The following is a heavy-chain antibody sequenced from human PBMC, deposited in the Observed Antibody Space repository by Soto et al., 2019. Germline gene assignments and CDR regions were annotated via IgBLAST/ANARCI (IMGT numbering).Heavy chain of an antibody. CDR3: ARDQRVDTAMVKSYYYGMDV. CDR2: IYYSGCT. J-gene: IGHJ6*02. D-gene: IGHD5-18*01. V-gene: IGHV4-30-4*01. CDR1: GGSISSGDYY. Sequence: SETLSLTCTVSGGSISSGDYYWSWIRQPPGKGLEWIGYIYYSGCTYYNPSLKSRVTISVDTSKNQFSLKLSSVTAADTAVYYCARDQRVDTAMVKSYYYGMDVWGQGTTVTVSS.